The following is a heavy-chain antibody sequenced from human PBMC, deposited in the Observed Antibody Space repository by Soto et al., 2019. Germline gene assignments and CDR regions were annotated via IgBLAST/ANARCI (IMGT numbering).Heavy chain of an antibody. V-gene: IGHV3-7*01. CDR2: INQGGTEK. Sequence: GGSLRLSCAASGFTFSSFWMSWVRQAPGKGLEWVANINQGGTEKYYVDSVKGRFTLSRDNAKNSLYLQMNSLRGEDTAVYPCVRGGDSCYNFGGYFDYWGQGALVTVSS. CDR3: VRGGDSCYNFGGYFDY. D-gene: IGHD5-12*01. CDR1: GFTFSSFW. J-gene: IGHJ4*02.